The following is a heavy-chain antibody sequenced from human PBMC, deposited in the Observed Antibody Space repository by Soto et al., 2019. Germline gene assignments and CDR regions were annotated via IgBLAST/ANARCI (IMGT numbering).Heavy chain of an antibody. V-gene: IGHV4-59*01. D-gene: IGHD4-17*01. CDR1: GGSISSYY. CDR3: ARVSGPVTTDYYFDY. J-gene: IGHJ4*02. Sequence: PSETLSLTCTVSGGSISSYYWSWIRQPPGKGLEWIGYIYYSGSTNYNPSLKSRVTISVDTSKNQFSLKLSSVTAADTAVYYCARVSGPVTTDYYFDYWGQGTLVTVSS. CDR2: IYYSGST.